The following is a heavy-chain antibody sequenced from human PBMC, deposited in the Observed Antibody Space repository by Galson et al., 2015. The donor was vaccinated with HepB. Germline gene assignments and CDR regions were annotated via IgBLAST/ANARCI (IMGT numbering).Heavy chain of an antibody. V-gene: IGHV3-30*04. CDR1: GFTFSSYA. D-gene: IGHD2-15*01. CDR3: AREGGGYCSGGSCYTYYFDY. J-gene: IGHJ4*02. Sequence: SLRLSCAASGFTFSSYAMHWVRQAPGKGLEWVAVISYDGSNKYYADSVKGRFTISRDNSKNTLYLQMNSLRAEDTAVYYCAREGGGYCSGGSCYTYYFDYWGQGTLVTVSS. CDR2: ISYDGSNK.